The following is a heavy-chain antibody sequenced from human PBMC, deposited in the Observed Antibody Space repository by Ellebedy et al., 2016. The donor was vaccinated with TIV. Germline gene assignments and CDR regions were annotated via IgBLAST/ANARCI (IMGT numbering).Heavy chain of an antibody. CDR3: ARVHCSITTCDYYYMDV. CDR2: IFTSGSF. D-gene: IGHD1-1*01. V-gene: IGHV4-4*07. CDR1: GGSVSRYF. Sequence: GSLRLXXTVSGGSVSRYFWSWIRQPAGKGLERIGRIFTSGSFNYNPSLMSRVTMSVVTSKNQISLRLNSVTTADTAVYYCARVHCSITTCDYYYMDVWGKGTTVTVSS. J-gene: IGHJ6*03.